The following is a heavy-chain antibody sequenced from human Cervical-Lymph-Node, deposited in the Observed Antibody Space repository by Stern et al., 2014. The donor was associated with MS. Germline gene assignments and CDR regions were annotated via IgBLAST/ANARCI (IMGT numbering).Heavy chain of an antibody. Sequence: VQLVESGPGLVKPSQTLSLTCPVSGGSISSGGYYWSWIRPHPGKGLEWIGNIYSRGSTYYNPSLKSRVTISVDTSKNQFSLKLSSVTAADTAVYYCATETYYYGSGSYSDYYYGMDVWGQGTTVTVSS. J-gene: IGHJ6*02. CDR1: GGSISSGGYY. D-gene: IGHD3-10*01. CDR2: IYSRGST. V-gene: IGHV4-31*03. CDR3: ATETYYYGSGSYSDYYYGMDV.